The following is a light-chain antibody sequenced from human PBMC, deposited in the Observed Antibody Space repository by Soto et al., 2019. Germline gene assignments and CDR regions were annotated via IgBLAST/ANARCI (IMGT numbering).Light chain of an antibody. Sequence: EIVLTQSPGTLSLSPGQRVTLSCRASQSVSSFYLAWYQQKPGQAPRLLIYGASTRATGTPDRFSGSGSGTHFTLTISRLEPEDFAVYYCQQYSRSVYTFGQGTKLEVK. CDR3: QQYSRSVYT. V-gene: IGKV3-20*01. CDR1: QSVSSFY. CDR2: GAS. J-gene: IGKJ2*01.